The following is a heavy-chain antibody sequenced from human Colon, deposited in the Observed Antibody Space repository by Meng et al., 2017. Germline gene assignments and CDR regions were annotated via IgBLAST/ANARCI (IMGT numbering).Heavy chain of an antibody. CDR2: IKYDGSEK. V-gene: IGHV3-7*03. J-gene: IGHJ4*02. CDR3: AKHGGP. CDR1: GFTFSNYW. D-gene: IGHD3-10*01. Sequence: GGSLRLSCAVSGFTFSNYWMVWVRQAPGKGLEWVATIKYDGSEKYYVDSVKGRFTISRDNAKSSLYLQMNSLRAEDTAEYYCAKHGGPWGQGTLVTVSS.